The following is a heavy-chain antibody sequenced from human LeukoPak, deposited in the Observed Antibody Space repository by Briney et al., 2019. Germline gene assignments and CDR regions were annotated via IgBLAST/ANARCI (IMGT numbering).Heavy chain of an antibody. CDR2: IKSKTGGGTT. D-gene: IGHD3-16*02. V-gene: IGHV3-15*01. J-gene: IGHJ4*02. CDR3: STLYREGYSDYFDF. Sequence: PGGSLRLSCSASGFTFSNAWMSWVRQAPGKGLEWVGRIKSKTGGGTTDCAAPVEGRFIISRDDSKNTLYLQMNNLKTEDTAVYYWSTLYREGYSDYFDFWGQGTVVTVSS. CDR1: GFTFSNAW.